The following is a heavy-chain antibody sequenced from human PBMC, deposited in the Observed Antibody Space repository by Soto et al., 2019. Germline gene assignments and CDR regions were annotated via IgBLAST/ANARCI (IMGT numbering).Heavy chain of an antibody. CDR1: GGSISSYY. J-gene: IGHJ4*02. D-gene: IGHD1-26*01. CDR2: IYYSGNT. Sequence: QVRLQESGPGLVKPSQTLSLTCTVSGGSISSYYWSWIRQAPGKGLEWIGHIYYSGNTNYNPSLKSRVTISVHTSKNEFSLKLTSATAADTAVYYCARLGSNSASRWGPRTLVIVSS. V-gene: IGHV4-59*08. CDR3: ARLGSNSASR.